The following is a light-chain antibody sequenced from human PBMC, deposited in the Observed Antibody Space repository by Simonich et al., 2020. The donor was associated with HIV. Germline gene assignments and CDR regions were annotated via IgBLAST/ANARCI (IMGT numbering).Light chain of an antibody. V-gene: IGLV2-14*03. CDR2: DVS. CDR1: SSDVGGYNY. CDR3: SSYTSSSTVV. Sequence: QSALTQPASVSGSPGQSITISCTGTSSDVGGYNYVSWYQHHPGKVPKLMIYDVSKRPSGVSNRFSGSKSGNTASLTISGLQAEDEADYYCSSYTSSSTVVFGGGTKLTVL. J-gene: IGLJ2*01.